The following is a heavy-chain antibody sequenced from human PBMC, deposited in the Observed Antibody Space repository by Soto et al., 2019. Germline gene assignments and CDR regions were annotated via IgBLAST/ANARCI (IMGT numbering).Heavy chain of an antibody. CDR1: GYTFTSYG. Sequence: ASVKVSCKASGYTFTSYGISWVRQAPGQGLEWMGWISAYNGNTNYAQKLQGGVTMTTDTSTSTAYMELRSLRAEDTALYYCAKGRSYYYYYGVDVWGQGTTVTVSS. CDR2: ISAYNGNT. V-gene: IGHV1-18*01. J-gene: IGHJ6*02. CDR3: AKGRSYYYYYGVDV.